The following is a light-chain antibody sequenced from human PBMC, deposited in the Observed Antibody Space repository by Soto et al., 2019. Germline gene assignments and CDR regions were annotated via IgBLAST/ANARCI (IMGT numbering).Light chain of an antibody. CDR1: QSVSGW. Sequence: DIQMTQSPSTLSASVGDTVTVTCRASQSVSGWLAWYQHKPGKAPNLLIYDASTLMSGVPSRFSGSGSGTEFTLTISSLQPGDFATYYCQQSETYPLTFGQGTRLEIK. V-gene: IGKV1-5*01. CDR2: DAS. J-gene: IGKJ5*01. CDR3: QQSETYPLT.